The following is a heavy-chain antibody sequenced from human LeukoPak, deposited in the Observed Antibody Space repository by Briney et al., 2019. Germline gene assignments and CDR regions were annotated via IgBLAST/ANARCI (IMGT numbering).Heavy chain of an antibody. CDR3: AREGANYYDSSGYVFDY. CDR2: INPNSGGT. CDR1: GYTFTDYY. V-gene: IGHV1-2*02. J-gene: IGHJ4*02. Sequence: ASVKVSCKASGYTFTDYYMHWVRQAPGQGLEWMGWINPNSGGTNYAQKFQDRVTMTRDMSTSTVYMELSSLRSEDTAMYYCAREGANYYDSSGYVFDYWGQGTLVTVSS. D-gene: IGHD3-22*01.